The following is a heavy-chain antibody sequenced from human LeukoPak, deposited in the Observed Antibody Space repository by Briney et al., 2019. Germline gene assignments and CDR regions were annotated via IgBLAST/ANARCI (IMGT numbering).Heavy chain of an antibody. CDR1: GGTFSSHA. J-gene: IGHJ4*02. Sequence: SVKVSCMASGGTFSSHAISWVRQAPGQGLEWMGGINPIFHTPTYAKKFQGRLTITKDESMSTASMDLSSLISDDTAVYYCARGRTTGEFDYWGQGALVTVSS. V-gene: IGHV1-69*05. D-gene: IGHD4-11*01. CDR3: ARGRTTGEFDY. CDR2: INPIFHTP.